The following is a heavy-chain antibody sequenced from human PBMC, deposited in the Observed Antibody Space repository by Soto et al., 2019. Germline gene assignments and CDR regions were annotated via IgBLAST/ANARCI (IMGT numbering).Heavy chain of an antibody. CDR1: GGSFRGYY. Sequence: TSETLSLTCAVYGGSFRGYYWSWIRQPPGKGLEWIGEINHSGSTNYNPSLKSRVTISVDTSKNQFSLKLSSVTAADTAVYYCARASLEWFGELPLDYWGQGTLVTVS. CDR2: INHSGST. CDR3: ARASLEWFGELPLDY. V-gene: IGHV4-34*01. J-gene: IGHJ4*02. D-gene: IGHD3-10*01.